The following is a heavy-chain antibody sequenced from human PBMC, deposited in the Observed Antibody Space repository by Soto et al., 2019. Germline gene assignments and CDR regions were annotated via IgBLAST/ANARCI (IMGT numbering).Heavy chain of an antibody. J-gene: IGHJ4*02. Sequence: PGGSLRLSCAASGFTFSSYWMSWVRQAPGKGLEWVANIKYDGSNKYYADSVKGRFTISRDNSKNTLYLQMNSLRAEDTAVYYCAKDVASSSWYLKADYWGQGTLVTVSS. CDR3: AKDVASSSWYLKADY. V-gene: IGHV3-30*18. CDR2: IKYDGSNK. D-gene: IGHD6-13*01. CDR1: GFTFSSYW.